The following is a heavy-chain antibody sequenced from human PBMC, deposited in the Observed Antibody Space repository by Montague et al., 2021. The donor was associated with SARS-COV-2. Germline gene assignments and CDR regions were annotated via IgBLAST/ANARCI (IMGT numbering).Heavy chain of an antibody. V-gene: IGHV4-4*02. Sequence: SETLSLTCAVSGGSISSSNWWSWVRQSPGKGLEWIGEIYHSGSTNYNPSLKSRVTISVDKSKNQFSLKLSSVTAADTAVYYCARVGAPYDFLWTYGMDVWGQGTTVTVSS. CDR3: ARVGAPYDFLWTYGMDV. CDR2: IYHSGST. D-gene: IGHD3-3*01. CDR1: GGSISSSNW. J-gene: IGHJ6*02.